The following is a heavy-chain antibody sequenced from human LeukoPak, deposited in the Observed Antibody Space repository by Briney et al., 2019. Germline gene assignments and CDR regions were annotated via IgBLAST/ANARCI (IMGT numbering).Heavy chain of an antibody. CDR2: IRGSDGTT. CDR3: AKGGAVPSKAITMVRGTRRYYSSMAV. Sequence: PGGSLRLSCAASGFTFITDGMNWGRQAPGKGLEWVSAIRGSDGTTYYADAVERRVTSSRHQSKNTVDLQMESLRAEDPAVYYCAKGGAVPSKAITMVRGTRRYYSSMAVWGKGTTVTIYS. D-gene: IGHD3-10*01. J-gene: IGHJ6*03. CDR1: GFTFITDG. V-gene: IGHV3-23*01.